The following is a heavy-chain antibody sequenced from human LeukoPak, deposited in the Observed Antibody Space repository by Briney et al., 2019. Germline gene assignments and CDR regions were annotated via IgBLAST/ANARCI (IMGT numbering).Heavy chain of an antibody. CDR3: ARATFEYYFDTYFGY. J-gene: IGHJ4*02. CDR1: GYTFTGYY. CDR2: INPNSGGT. V-gene: IGHV1-2*02. Sequence: GASVKVSCKASGYTFTGYYMHWVRQAPGQGLEWMGWINPNSGGTNYAQKFQGRVTMTRDTSISTAYMELSRLKSDDTAVYYCARATFEYYFDTYFGYWGQGTLVTVSS. D-gene: IGHD3-22*01.